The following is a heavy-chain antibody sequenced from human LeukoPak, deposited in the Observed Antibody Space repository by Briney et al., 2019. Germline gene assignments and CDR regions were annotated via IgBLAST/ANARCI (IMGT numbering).Heavy chain of an antibody. V-gene: IGHV4-39*01. CDR2: IYYSGTT. D-gene: IGHD3-10*01. Sequence: SETLSLTCTVSGVSISSSNFYWDWIRQPPGKGLEWIGNIYYSGTTYYNPSLKSRVTISLDTSKNQFSLKLSSVTAADTAVYYCASVRRGFGESSKYYAYYYMGVWGKGTTVTISS. CDR1: GVSISSSNFY. CDR3: ASVRRGFGESSKYYAYYYMGV. J-gene: IGHJ6*03.